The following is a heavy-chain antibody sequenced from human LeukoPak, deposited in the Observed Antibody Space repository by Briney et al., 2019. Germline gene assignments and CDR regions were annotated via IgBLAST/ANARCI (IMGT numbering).Heavy chain of an antibody. V-gene: IGHV1-2*02. J-gene: IGHJ4*02. CDR1: GYTFSDFY. Sequence: ASVKVSCKASGYTFSDFYIHWVRRAPGQGLEYVGWITPKSGDTYSPQRFQGRVTMTRDASISTAYLELSSLRSDDTAVYFCARVRLADERAWAYWGQGTLVTVSS. CDR3: ARVRLADERAWAY. D-gene: IGHD3-3*02. CDR2: ITPKSGDT.